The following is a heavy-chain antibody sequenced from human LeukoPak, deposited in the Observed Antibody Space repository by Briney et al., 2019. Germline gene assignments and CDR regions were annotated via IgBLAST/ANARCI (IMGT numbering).Heavy chain of an antibody. J-gene: IGHJ4*02. Sequence: ASVRVCCKASGYTFTSYVFSWVRQAPGQKLEWMGWMNGYNDDTNYAQKFRGRVTVTTETSTSTHYLYLRTLPSDDTTVCYCLRGEWGIWNDYWGQGTLVTVS. CDR1: GYTFTSYV. V-gene: IGHV1-18*01. D-gene: IGHD3-16*01. CDR2: MNGYNDDT. CDR3: LRGEWGIWNDY.